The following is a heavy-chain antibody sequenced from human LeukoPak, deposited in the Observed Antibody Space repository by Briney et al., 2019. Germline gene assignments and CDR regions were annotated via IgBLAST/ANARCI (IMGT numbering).Heavy chain of an antibody. D-gene: IGHD3-22*01. CDR1: GGSFSGYY. CDR2: IYTSGST. V-gene: IGHV4-59*10. J-gene: IGHJ4*02. CDR3: ARSTAYYDSSAPDY. Sequence: PSETLSLTCAVYGGSFSGYYWSWIRQPAGKGLEWIGRIYTSGSTNYNPSLKSRVTISVDTSKNQFSLKLSSVTAADTAVYYCARSTAYYDSSAPDYWGQGTLVTVSS.